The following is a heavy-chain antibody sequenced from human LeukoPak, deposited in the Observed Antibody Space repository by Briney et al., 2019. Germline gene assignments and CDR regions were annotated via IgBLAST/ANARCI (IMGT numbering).Heavy chain of an antibody. CDR2: ISYDGSNK. V-gene: IGHV3-30*04. CDR1: GFTFSSYA. Sequence: PGGSLRLSCAASGFTFSSYAMHWVRQAPGKGLKWVAVISYDGSNKYYADSVKGRFTISRDNSKNTLYLQMNSLRAEDTAVYYCAKDPEIPGYYGMDVWGQGTMVPVS. CDR3: AKDPEIPGYYGMDV. D-gene: IGHD2-21*01. J-gene: IGHJ6*02.